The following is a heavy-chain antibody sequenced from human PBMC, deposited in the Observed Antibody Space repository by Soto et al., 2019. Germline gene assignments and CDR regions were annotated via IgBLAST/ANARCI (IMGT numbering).Heavy chain of an antibody. CDR2: IIPIFGTA. Sequence: QVQLVQSGAEVKKPGSSVKVSCKASGGTFSSYAISWVRQAPGQGLEWMGGIIPIFGTANYAQKFQGRVTISADEGTSTAYMELSSLRSEDTAVYYCVTYHVVRGVGKANWFDPWGQGTLVTVSS. V-gene: IGHV1-69*12. CDR1: GGTFSSYA. D-gene: IGHD3-10*01. CDR3: VTYHVVRGVGKANWFDP. J-gene: IGHJ5*02.